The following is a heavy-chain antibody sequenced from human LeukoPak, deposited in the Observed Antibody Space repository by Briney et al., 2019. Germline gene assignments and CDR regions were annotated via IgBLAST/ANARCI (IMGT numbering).Heavy chain of an antibody. CDR2: INHSGST. CDR3: ASGCAAGRTYYFDY. D-gene: IGHD6-13*01. Sequence: PSETLSLTCAVHGGSFSGYYWSWIRQPPGKGLEWIGEINHSGSTNYNPSLKSRVTISVDTSKNQFSLRLSSVTAADTAVYYCASGCAAGRTYYFDYWGQGTLVTVSS. CDR1: GGSFSGYY. V-gene: IGHV4-34*01. J-gene: IGHJ4*02.